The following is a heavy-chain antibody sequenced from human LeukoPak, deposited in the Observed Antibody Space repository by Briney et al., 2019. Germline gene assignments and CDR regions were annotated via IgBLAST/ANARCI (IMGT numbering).Heavy chain of an antibody. CDR3: ARDWVYKIDY. CDR1: GFTSSSYV. V-gene: IGHV3-74*01. Sequence: PGGSLRLSCETAGFTSSSYVMHWVRRTPGKGLVWVSRISHDGIISYADSVKGRFTISRDNAKNTLILQMNSLRVEDTAVYYCARDWVYKIDYWGRGTLVTVSS. J-gene: IGHJ4*02. D-gene: IGHD5-24*01. CDR2: ISHDGII.